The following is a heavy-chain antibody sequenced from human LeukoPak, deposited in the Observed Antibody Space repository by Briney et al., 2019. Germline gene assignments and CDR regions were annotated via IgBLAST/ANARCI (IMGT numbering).Heavy chain of an antibody. CDR2: IYHSGST. J-gene: IGHJ5*02. D-gene: IGHD2-2*02. CDR3: ARGYWSSTSCYTWFDP. Sequence: SETLSLTCTVSGYSISSGYYWGWIRQPPVKGLEWIGSIYHSGSTYYNPSLKSRVTISVDTSKNQFSLKLSSVTAADTAVYYCARGYWSSTSCYTWFDPWRQGTLVPVSS. V-gene: IGHV4-38-2*02. CDR1: GYSISSGYY.